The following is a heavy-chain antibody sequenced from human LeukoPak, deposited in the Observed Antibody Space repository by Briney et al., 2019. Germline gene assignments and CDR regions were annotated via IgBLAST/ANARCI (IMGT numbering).Heavy chain of an antibody. J-gene: IGHJ5*02. CDR1: GYTFTSYG. CDR3: ARVVSSSENYYDSSVKSGWFDP. Sequence: ASVKVSCKASGYTFTSYGISWVRQAPRQGLEWMGWISAYNGNTNYAQKLQGRVTMTTDTSTSTAYMELRSLRSDDTAVYYCARVVSSSENYYDSSVKSGWFDPWGQGTLVTVSS. D-gene: IGHD3-22*01. V-gene: IGHV1-18*01. CDR2: ISAYNGNT.